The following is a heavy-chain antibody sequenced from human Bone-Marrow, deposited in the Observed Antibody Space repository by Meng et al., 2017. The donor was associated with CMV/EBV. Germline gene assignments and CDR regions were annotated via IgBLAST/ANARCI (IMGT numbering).Heavy chain of an antibody. Sequence: GEFLKISCEASGFNFSTSGMNWVRQAPGKGLEWVANIKQDGSEKYYVDSVKGRFTISRDNAKNSLYLQMNSLRAEDTAVYYCARADRYCSSTSCYTSFAFDIWGQGTMVTVSS. CDR3: ARADRYCSSTSCYTSFAFDI. V-gene: IGHV3-7*01. CDR2: IKQDGSEK. D-gene: IGHD2-2*02. J-gene: IGHJ3*02. CDR1: GFNFSTSG.